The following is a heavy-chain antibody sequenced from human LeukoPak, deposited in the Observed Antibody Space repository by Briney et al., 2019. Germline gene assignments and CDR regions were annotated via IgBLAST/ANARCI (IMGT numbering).Heavy chain of an antibody. Sequence: PSETLSLTCTVSGGSISSYYWSWIRQPPGKGLEWIGYIYYSGSTNYNPSLKSRVTISVDTSKNQFSLKLSSVTAADTAVYYCARGSTSHCSSTSCYNRPFDYWGQGTLVTVSS. V-gene: IGHV4-59*08. CDR1: GGSISSYY. CDR2: IYYSGST. D-gene: IGHD2-2*02. J-gene: IGHJ4*02. CDR3: ARGSTSHCSSTSCYNRPFDY.